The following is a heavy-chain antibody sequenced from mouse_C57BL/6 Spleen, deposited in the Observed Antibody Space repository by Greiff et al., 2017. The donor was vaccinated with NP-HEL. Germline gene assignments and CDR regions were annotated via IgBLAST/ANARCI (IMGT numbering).Heavy chain of an antibody. CDR3: ARNGNYLDY. J-gene: IGHJ2*01. V-gene: IGHV1-54*01. D-gene: IGHD2-1*01. CDR2: INPGSGGT. CDR1: GYAFTNYL. Sequence: QVQLQQSGAELVRPGTSVKVSCKASGYAFTNYLIEWVKQRPGQGLEWIGVINPGSGGTNYNEKFKGKATLTADKSSSTAYMQLSSLTSEDSAVYFCARNGNYLDYWGKGTTLTVSS.